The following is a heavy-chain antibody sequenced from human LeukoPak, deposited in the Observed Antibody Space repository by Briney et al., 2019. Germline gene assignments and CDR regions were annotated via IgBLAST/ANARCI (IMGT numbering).Heavy chain of an antibody. D-gene: IGHD2-2*01. Sequence: PGGSLRLSCAASGFIFSIYSMNWVRQAPGKGLEWVSAISGSGGSTYYADSVKGRFAISRDNSKNTLYLQMNSLRAEDTAVYYCAKGSQGYCSSTSCYKGGFDYWGQGTLVTVSS. J-gene: IGHJ4*02. CDR1: GFIFSIYS. V-gene: IGHV3-23*01. CDR3: AKGSQGYCSSTSCYKGGFDY. CDR2: ISGSGGST.